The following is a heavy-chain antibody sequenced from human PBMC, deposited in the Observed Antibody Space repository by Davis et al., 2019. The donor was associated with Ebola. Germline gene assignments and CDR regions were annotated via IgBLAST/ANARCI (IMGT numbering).Heavy chain of an antibody. CDR3: ARGPTVVVVAADNWFDP. Sequence: GESLKISCAASGFTFSSYAMSWVRQAPGKGLEWVSAISGSGGSTYYADSVKGRFTISRDNSKNTLYLQMNSLRAEDTAVYYCARGPTVVVVAADNWFDPWGQGTLVTVSS. J-gene: IGHJ5*02. CDR2: ISGSGGST. V-gene: IGHV3-23*01. CDR1: GFTFSSYA. D-gene: IGHD2-15*01.